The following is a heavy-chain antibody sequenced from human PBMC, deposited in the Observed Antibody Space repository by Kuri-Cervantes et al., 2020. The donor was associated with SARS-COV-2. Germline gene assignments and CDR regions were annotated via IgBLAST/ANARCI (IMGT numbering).Heavy chain of an antibody. CDR3: ARGCCSSTSWGSFDY. CDR1: GFTFSSYA. V-gene: IGHV3-30*04. D-gene: IGHD2-2*01. J-gene: IGHJ4*02. CDR2: ISYDGSNK. Sequence: GESLKISCAASGFTFSSYAMHWVRQAPGTGLEWGAVISYDGSNKYYADSVKGRFTISRDNSKNTLYLQMNSLRAEDTAVYYCARGCCSSTSWGSFDYWGQGTLVTVSS.